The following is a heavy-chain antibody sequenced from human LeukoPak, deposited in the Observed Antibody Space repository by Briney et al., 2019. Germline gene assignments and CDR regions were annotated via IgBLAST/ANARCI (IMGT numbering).Heavy chain of an antibody. CDR3: ARENLAAAADY. CDR2: IRGDGSMT. D-gene: IGHD6-25*01. Sequence: GGSLRLSCAASEFTFSAYWMHWVRQAPGKGLVWVSRIRGDGSMTNYADSVKGRFTISRDNAKNTLYLQMNSPRLEDTAVYYCARENLAAAADYWGQGTVVTVSS. V-gene: IGHV3-74*01. J-gene: IGHJ4*02. CDR1: EFTFSAYW.